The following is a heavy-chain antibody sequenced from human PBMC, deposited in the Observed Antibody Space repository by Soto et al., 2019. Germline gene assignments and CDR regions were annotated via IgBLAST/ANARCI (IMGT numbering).Heavy chain of an antibody. J-gene: IGHJ4*02. V-gene: IGHV3-30*18. CDR2: ISYDGSNK. CDR3: AKGHYNYDFWSGYYDY. CDR1: GFTFSSYG. Sequence: GGSLRLSCAASGFTFSSYGMHWVRQAPGKGLEWVAVISYDGSNKYYADSVKGRFTISRDNSKNTLYLQMNSLRAEDTAVYYCAKGHYNYDFWSGYYDYWGQGTLVTVSS. D-gene: IGHD3-3*01.